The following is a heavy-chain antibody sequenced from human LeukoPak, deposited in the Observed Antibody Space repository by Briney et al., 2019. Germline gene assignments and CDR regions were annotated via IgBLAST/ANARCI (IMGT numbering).Heavy chain of an antibody. CDR2: IYYSGST. V-gene: IGHV4-39*01. Sequence: PSETLSLTCTVSGGSISSSRDYWGWIRQPPGKGLEWIGRIYYSGSTYYNPSLKSRVTISVDTSKNQFSLKLSSVTAADTAVYYCARHVEIAVAGPIDYWGQGTLVTVSS. CDR3: ARHVEIAVAGPIDY. J-gene: IGHJ4*02. D-gene: IGHD6-19*01. CDR1: GGSISSSRDY.